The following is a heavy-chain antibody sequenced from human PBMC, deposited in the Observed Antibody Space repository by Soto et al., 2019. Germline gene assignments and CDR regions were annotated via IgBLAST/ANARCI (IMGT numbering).Heavy chain of an antibody. CDR3: ARGAKYYYDSSGYYLDY. D-gene: IGHD3-22*01. Sequence: SETLSVTYAVSGGYIRSGGYSWSWIRQPPGKGLEWIGYIYHSGSTYYNPSLKSRVTISVDRSKNQFSLKLSSVTAADTAVYYCARGAKYYYDSSGYYLDYWGQGTLVTVSS. CDR1: GGYIRSGGYS. CDR2: IYHSGST. J-gene: IGHJ4*02. V-gene: IGHV4-30-2*01.